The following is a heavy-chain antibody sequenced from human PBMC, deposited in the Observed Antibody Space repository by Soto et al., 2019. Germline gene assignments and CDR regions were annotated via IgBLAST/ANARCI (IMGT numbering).Heavy chain of an antibody. J-gene: IGHJ6*02. CDR3: ARDVGTIFGVVHNYGMDV. D-gene: IGHD3-3*01. CDR2: INAGNGNT. Sequence: ASVKVSCKASGYTFTSCSRRWVRQAPGQRLEWMGWINAGNGNTKYSQKFQGRVTITRDTSASTAYMELSSLRSEDTDVYYCARDVGTIFGVVHNYGMDVWGQGTMVTVSS. V-gene: IGHV1-3*01. CDR1: GYTFTSCS.